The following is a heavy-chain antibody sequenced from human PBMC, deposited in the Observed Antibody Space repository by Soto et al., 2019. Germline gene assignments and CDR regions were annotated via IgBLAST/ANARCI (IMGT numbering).Heavy chain of an antibody. D-gene: IGHD3-22*01. CDR3: ARDIGYYYDKFDY. V-gene: IGHV3-21*01. CDR2: ISSSSSYI. Sequence: GGSLRLSCAASGFTFSSYSMNWVRQAPGKGLEWVSSISSSSSYIYYADSVKGRSTISRDNAKNSLYLQMNSLRAEDTAVYYCARDIGYYYDKFDYWGQGTQVTVSS. J-gene: IGHJ4*02. CDR1: GFTFSSYS.